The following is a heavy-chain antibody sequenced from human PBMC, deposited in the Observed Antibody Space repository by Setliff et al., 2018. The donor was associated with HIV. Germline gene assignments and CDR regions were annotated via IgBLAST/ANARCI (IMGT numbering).Heavy chain of an antibody. V-gene: IGHV3-7*01. J-gene: IGHJ4*02. CDR3: TRMIPPRSNRFSSGWFDY. CDR1: GFALASW. CDR2: IHKDGGQ. Sequence: PGGSLRLSCAASGFALASWMSWVRQAPEKGLEWVANIHKDGGQNYLDSVKGRFTISRDNAKNSLYLQMNNVRAEDTAVYYCTRMIPPRSNRFSSGWFDYWGQGTVVTSPQ. D-gene: IGHD6-19*01.